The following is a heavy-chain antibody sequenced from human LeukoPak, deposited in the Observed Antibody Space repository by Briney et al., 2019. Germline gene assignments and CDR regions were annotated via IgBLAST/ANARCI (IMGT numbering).Heavy chain of an antibody. J-gene: IGHJ4*02. CDR2: IIPIFGTA. V-gene: IGHV1-69*13. D-gene: IGHD5-24*01. Sequence: ASVKVSCKASGGTFRSYAISWVRQAPGQGLEWMGGIIPIFGTANYAQKFQGRVTITADEPTSTAYMEMSSLRSEDTAVYYCARDPGEDGYNNGSGIEFDYWGQGTLVTVSS. CDR1: GGTFRSYA. CDR3: ARDPGEDGYNNGSGIEFDY.